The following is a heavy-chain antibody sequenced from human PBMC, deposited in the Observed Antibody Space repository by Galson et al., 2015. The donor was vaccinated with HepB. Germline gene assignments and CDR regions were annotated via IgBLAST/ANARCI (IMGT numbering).Heavy chain of an antibody. CDR2: IHYTGSI. Sequence: ETLSLTCAVSGDSMTNTYWNWIRQPPGRGLEWIGYIHYTGSISYNPSLMRRVTISVDTSRTQFSLNMTSVTAADTAVYYCARGYTSRALLEYWGQGILVTVSS. D-gene: IGHD2-2*01. CDR1: GDSMTNTY. V-gene: IGHV4-59*08. CDR3: ARGYTSRALLEY. J-gene: IGHJ4*02.